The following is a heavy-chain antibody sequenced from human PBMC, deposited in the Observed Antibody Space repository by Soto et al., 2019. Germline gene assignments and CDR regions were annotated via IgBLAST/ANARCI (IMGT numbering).Heavy chain of an antibody. J-gene: IGHJ6*02. CDR2: IYYSGST. Sequence: QVQLQESGPGLVKPSQTLSLTCTVSGGSISSGGYYWSWIRQHPGKGREWIGYIYYSGSTYYNPSLKRRVTISVDTSKNQFSLKLSSVTAADTAVYYCARERYSYGPDYYYYGMDVWGQGTTVTVSS. D-gene: IGHD5-18*01. V-gene: IGHV4-31*03. CDR1: GGSISSGGYY. CDR3: ARERYSYGPDYYYYGMDV.